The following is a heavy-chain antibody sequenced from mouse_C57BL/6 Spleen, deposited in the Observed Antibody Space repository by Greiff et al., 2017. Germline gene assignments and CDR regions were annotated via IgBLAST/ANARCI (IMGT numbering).Heavy chain of an antibody. CDR1: GYTFTSYW. V-gene: IGHV1-69*01. Sequence: QVQLQQPGAELVMPGASVKLSCKASGYTFTSYWMHWVKQRPGQGLEWIGEIDPSDSYTNYNQKFKGKSTLTVDKSSSTAYMQLSSLTSEDSAVYYCARFTTVVATGFDYWGQGTTLTVSS. J-gene: IGHJ2*01. D-gene: IGHD1-1*01. CDR3: ARFTTVVATGFDY. CDR2: IDPSDSYT.